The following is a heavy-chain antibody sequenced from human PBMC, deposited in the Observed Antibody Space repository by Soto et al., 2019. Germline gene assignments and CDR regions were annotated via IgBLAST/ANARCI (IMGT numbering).Heavy chain of an antibody. CDR1: GYTFTSYA. CDR3: ARSSGYYLIDDY. D-gene: IGHD3-22*01. Sequence: QVQLVQSGAEEKKPGASVKVSCKASGYTFTSYAMHWVRQAPGQRLEWMGWINAGNGNTKYSQKFQGRVTITRDTSASTADMELSSLRSEDTAVYYCARSSGYYLIDDYWGQGTLDSVSS. CDR2: INAGNGNT. V-gene: IGHV1-3*05. J-gene: IGHJ4*02.